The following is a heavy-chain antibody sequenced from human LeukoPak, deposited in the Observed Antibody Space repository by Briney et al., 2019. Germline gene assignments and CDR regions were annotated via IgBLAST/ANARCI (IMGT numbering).Heavy chain of an antibody. J-gene: IGHJ4*02. V-gene: IGHV3-7*04. D-gene: IGHD1-1*01. CDR2: ITEDGSAT. Sequence: PGGSLRLSCAASGYIFSTYCMTWVRQARGKGPEWVANITEDGSATYYVDSVKRRFTISRDNVKKSLYLQMNSLRAEDTAVYYCARDSPGYLAYDSWGQGTLVTVYS. CDR1: GYIFSTYC. CDR3: ARDSPGYLAYDS.